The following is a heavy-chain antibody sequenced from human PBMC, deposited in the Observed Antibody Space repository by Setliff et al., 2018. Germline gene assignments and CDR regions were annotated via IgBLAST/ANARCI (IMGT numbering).Heavy chain of an antibody. J-gene: IGHJ4*02. CDR1: GFTFSRYS. CDR3: VMGSGALGHY. Sequence: GSLRLSCAASGFTFSRYSMNWVRQAPGKGLEWVSSIGSSSSYIYYADSVRGRFTISRDDAKNSLYLQMNSLRAEDTAVYYCVMGSGALGHYWGQGTLVTVSS. D-gene: IGHD3-10*01. V-gene: IGHV3-21*01. CDR2: IGSSSSYI.